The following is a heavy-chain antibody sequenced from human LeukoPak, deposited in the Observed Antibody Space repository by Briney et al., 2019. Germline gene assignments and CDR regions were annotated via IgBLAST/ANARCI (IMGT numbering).Heavy chain of an antibody. V-gene: IGHV3-48*04. CDR3: ARDVNYYDSSGYGFMDV. CDR1: GFTFSSYS. D-gene: IGHD3-22*01. Sequence: GGSLRLSCAASGFTFSSYSMNWVRQAPGKGLEWVSYISSSSSTIYYAVSVKGRFTISRDNAKNSLYLQMNSLRAEDSAVYYCARDVNYYDSSGYGFMDVWGKGTTVTVSS. CDR2: ISSSSSTI. J-gene: IGHJ6*03.